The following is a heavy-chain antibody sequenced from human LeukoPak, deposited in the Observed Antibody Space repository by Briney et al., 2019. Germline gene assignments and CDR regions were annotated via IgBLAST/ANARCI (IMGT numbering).Heavy chain of an antibody. CDR1: GYTFTSYG. D-gene: IGHD3-16*01. J-gene: IGHJ5*02. Sequence: ASVKVSCKASGYTFTSYGISWVRQAPGQGLEWMGWISAYNGNTNYAQKLQGRVTMTTDTSTSTAYMELRSLRSDDTAVYYCASGLAPLGHGWFDPWGQGTLVTVSS. CDR3: ASGLAPLGHGWFDP. CDR2: ISAYNGNT. V-gene: IGHV1-18*01.